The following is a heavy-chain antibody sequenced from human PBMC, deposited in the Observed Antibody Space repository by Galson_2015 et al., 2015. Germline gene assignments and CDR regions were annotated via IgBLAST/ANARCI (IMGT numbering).Heavy chain of an antibody. CDR2: ISYDGSNK. J-gene: IGHJ4*02. CDR1: GVTLSSYA. CDR3: ARQANGDSRASGWLDY. V-gene: IGHV3-30-3*01. D-gene: IGHD3-9*01. Sequence: ALRLSCAASGVTLSSYAMHWVGQAPGKGLEWVAVISYDGSNKYYADSVKGRFTISRDNSKNTLYLQMNSLRAEDTAVYYCARQANGDSRASGWLDYWGQGTLVTVSS.